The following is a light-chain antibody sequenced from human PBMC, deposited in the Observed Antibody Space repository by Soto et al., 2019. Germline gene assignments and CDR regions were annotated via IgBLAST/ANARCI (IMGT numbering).Light chain of an antibody. CDR1: QTVSGNF. Sequence: VLTQSPLILSLSQRGSANLSCIGSQTVSGNFLAWYQQIPGQAPRLLIYGASSRATGIPERISGSGSGTDFTLTINRLEPEDFAVYYCQKYGDSPLTCGGGTKGDIK. CDR3: QKYGDSPLT. V-gene: IGKV3-20*01. CDR2: GAS. J-gene: IGKJ4*01.